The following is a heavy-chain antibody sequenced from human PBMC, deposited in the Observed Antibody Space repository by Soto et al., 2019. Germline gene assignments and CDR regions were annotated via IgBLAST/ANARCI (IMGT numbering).Heavy chain of an antibody. J-gene: IGHJ4*02. V-gene: IGHV4-30-4*01. CDR2: IYYSGST. CDR3: ARGLRPAGYYFDY. D-gene: IGHD4-17*01. Sequence: VQLQEACPGLVKPSQTLSLPCTVSGGSSSSGDYYWSWIRQTPGKGLEWIGYIYYSGSTYYNPSLKSRVTRAVETSKNQCSLKLSSVTAADTAVYYCARGLRPAGYYFDYWCQGTLVTVS. CDR1: GGSSSSGDYY.